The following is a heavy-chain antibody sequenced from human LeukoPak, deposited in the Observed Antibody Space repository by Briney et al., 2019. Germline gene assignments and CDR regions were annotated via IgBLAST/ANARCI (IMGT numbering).Heavy chain of an antibody. V-gene: IGHV3-74*01. J-gene: IGHJ5*02. CDR1: GFIFSSYW. CDR2: INSDGSST. Sequence: GGSLRLSCAASGFIFSSYWMHGVRQAPGKGVVWVSRINSDGSSTSYADSVKGRFTIYRDNSKNTLYLQMNSLRAEDTAVSYCAKGREYCISTSCLNGFDPWGQGTLVTVSS. CDR3: AKGREYCISTSCLNGFDP. D-gene: IGHD2-2*01.